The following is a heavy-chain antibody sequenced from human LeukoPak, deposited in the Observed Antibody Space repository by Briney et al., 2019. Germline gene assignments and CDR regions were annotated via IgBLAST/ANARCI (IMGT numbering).Heavy chain of an antibody. V-gene: IGHV4-38-2*01. Sequence: SETLPLTCAVSGYSISSGYYWGWIRPPPGKGLEWIGSIYHSGSTYYNPSLKSRVTISVDTSKNQFSLKLSSVTAADTAVYYCARQEYSSTYDYWGQGTLVTVSS. J-gene: IGHJ4*02. D-gene: IGHD6-6*01. CDR3: ARQEYSSTYDY. CDR1: GYSISSGYY. CDR2: IYHSGST.